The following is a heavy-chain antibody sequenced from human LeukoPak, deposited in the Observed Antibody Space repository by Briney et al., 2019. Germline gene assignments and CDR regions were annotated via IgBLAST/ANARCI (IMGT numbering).Heavy chain of an antibody. CDR1: EFSFSTHW. CDR2: INEDGSEK. V-gene: IGHV3-7*01. Sequence: GGFLRLSCAASEFSFSTHWMSWVRQAPGKGLEWVATINEDGSEKYYVDSVKGRFTISRDNAKNSLYLQMNSLRAEDTAVYSCARGGSIANWGQGTLVTVS. CDR3: ARGGSIAN. J-gene: IGHJ4*02. D-gene: IGHD2-15*01.